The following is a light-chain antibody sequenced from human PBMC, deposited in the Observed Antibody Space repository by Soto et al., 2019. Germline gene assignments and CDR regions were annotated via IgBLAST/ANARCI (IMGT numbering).Light chain of an antibody. CDR1: QRISGY. CDR3: QQRSNWPWT. Sequence: DIVLTQSPASLSLSPGEGDTLXCRASQRISGYLAWYQQKPGKAPRLLIYDASNRANGIPVRFSGSESGTDYTLAITNRESEDFAVYYCQQRSNWPWTFGQGTKVDIK. V-gene: IGKV3-11*01. J-gene: IGKJ1*01. CDR2: DAS.